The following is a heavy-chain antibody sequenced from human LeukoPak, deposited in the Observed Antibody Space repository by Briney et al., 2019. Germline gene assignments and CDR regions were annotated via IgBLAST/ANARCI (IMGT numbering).Heavy chain of an antibody. V-gene: IGHV3-48*01. D-gene: IGHD4-17*01. CDR2: IGAAGSTI. CDR1: GFTFSSYS. CDR3: AKDGTVTTYFDY. J-gene: IGHJ4*02. Sequence: GGSLRLSCAASGFTFSSYSMNWVRQAPGKGLEWVSYIGAAGSTIYYADSVKGRFTISRDNAKNTLHLQMNSLRAEDTAVYYCAKDGTVTTYFDYWGQGTLVTVSS.